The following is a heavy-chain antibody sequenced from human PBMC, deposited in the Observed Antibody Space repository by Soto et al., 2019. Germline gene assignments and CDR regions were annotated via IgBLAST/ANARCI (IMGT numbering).Heavy chain of an antibody. CDR2: IYSGGST. CDR3: ARHITMDPLLVY. D-gene: IGHD3-10*01. J-gene: IGHJ4*02. V-gene: IGHV3-53*01. CDR1: GFTVSSNY. Sequence: EVQLVESGGGLIQPGGSLRLSCAVSGFTVSSNYMSWVRQAPGKGLEWVSVIYSGGSTYYADSVKGRFTISRDNSKSTLYRQMNSLRAEDTAVYYCARHITMDPLLVYWGQGTLVTVSS.